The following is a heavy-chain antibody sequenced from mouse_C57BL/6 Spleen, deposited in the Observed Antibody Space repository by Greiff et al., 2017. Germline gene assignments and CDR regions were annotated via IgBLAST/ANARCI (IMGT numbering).Heavy chain of an antibody. Sequence: QVQLQQSGAELVRPGASVTLSCKASGYTFTDYEMHWVKQTPVHGLEWIGAIDPATGGTAYNQKFKGKAILTADKSSSTAYMELRSLTSEDSAVYYCTRPAQATLFAYWGQGTLVTVSA. CDR2: IDPATGGT. V-gene: IGHV1-15*01. J-gene: IGHJ3*01. CDR3: TRPAQATLFAY. D-gene: IGHD3-2*02. CDR1: GYTFTDYE.